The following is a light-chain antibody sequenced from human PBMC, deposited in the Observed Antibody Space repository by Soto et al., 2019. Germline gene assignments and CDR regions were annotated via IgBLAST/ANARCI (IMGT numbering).Light chain of an antibody. CDR2: GAS. Sequence: EIVMTQSPATLSVSLGERATLSCRASQSVSRNLAWYQQKPGQAPRLLVFGASTTATGIPVRFSGSGSGTEFTLSISSLQSEDFAVYYCQQYNSYPTFGQGTKVEIK. J-gene: IGKJ1*01. CDR1: QSVSRN. CDR3: QQYNSYPT. V-gene: IGKV3-15*01.